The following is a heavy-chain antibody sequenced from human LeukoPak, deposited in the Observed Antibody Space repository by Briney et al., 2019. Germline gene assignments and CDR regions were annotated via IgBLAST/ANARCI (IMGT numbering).Heavy chain of an antibody. CDR2: IKQDGSEK. Sequence: GGSLRLSCAASRFTFSSYWMSWVRQAPGKGLEWVANIKQDGSEKYYVDSVKGRFTISRDNAKNSLYLQMNSLRAEDTAVYYCARDIALPNYYDSSGYPLDAFDIWGQGTMVTVSS. J-gene: IGHJ3*02. V-gene: IGHV3-7*01. CDR1: RFTFSSYW. D-gene: IGHD3-22*01. CDR3: ARDIALPNYYDSSGYPLDAFDI.